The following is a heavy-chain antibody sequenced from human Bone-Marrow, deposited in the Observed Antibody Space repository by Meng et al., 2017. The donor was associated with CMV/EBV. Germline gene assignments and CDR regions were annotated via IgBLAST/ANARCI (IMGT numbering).Heavy chain of an antibody. V-gene: IGHV1-2*02. J-gene: IGHJ4*02. CDR1: GYHLPGYD. CDR3: ARDSGSYHFDY. Sequence: QVQSGSGGDEGKGPGDCVKVCCEGSGYHLPGYDMHCVRQAPGQGLEWMGWINPNRGGTNDAQKFQGRVTMTRDTSISTAYMELSRLRSDDTAVYYCARDSGSYHFDYWGQGTLVTVSS. D-gene: IGHD1-26*01. CDR2: INPNRGGT.